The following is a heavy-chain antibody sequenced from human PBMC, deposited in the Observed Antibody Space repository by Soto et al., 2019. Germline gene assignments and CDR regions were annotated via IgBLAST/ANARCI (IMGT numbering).Heavy chain of an antibody. D-gene: IGHD1-26*01. V-gene: IGHV3-11*01. Sequence: QVHLVESGGGLVKPGGSLRLSCAASGFTLSDYYMTWIRQAPGKGLEWVSYISSSGRTIYYADSVRGRFTISRDNAENSLYLQMNSLRAEDTALYYCARNSEHFDYWGQGTLVNVSS. CDR3: ARNSEHFDY. CDR1: GFTLSDYY. CDR2: ISSSGRTI. J-gene: IGHJ4*02.